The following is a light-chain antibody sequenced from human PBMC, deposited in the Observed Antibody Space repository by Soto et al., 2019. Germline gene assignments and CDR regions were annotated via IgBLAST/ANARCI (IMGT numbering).Light chain of an antibody. CDR1: SSDVGVYNY. J-gene: IGLJ1*01. V-gene: IGLV2-14*01. CDR3: AAWDDSLNGLV. CDR2: EVS. Sequence: QSALTQPASVSGSPGQSITISCTGTSSDVGVYNYVSWYQQHPGKAPKLLIYEVSNRPSGVSNRFSGSKSGNTASLTISGLQAEDEADYYCAAWDDSLNGLVFGTGTKLTVL.